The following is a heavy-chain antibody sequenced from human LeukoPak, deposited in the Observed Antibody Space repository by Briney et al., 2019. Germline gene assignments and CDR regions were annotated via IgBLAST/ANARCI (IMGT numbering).Heavy chain of an antibody. CDR3: ARGSPPGGSGSYYNWFDP. Sequence: SETLSLTCTVSGGSVSSGSNYWSWIRQPPGKRLEWIGYIYYSGSTNYNPSLNSRVTISLDTSKNQFSLNLSSVTAADTAVYYCARGSPPGGSGSYYNWFDPWGQGTLVTVSS. J-gene: IGHJ5*02. V-gene: IGHV4-61*01. CDR2: IYYSGST. D-gene: IGHD3-10*01. CDR1: GGSVSSGSNY.